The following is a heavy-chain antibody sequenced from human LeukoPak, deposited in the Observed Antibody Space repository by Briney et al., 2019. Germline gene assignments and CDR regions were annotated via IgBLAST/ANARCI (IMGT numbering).Heavy chain of an antibody. D-gene: IGHD5-24*01. CDR1: GGPISSYY. CDR2: IYYSGST. CDR3: ARDTEMALDY. J-gene: IGHJ4*02. Sequence: SETLSLTCTVSGGPISSYYWSWIRQPPGKGLEWIGYIYYSGSTNYNPSLKSRVTISVDTSKNQFSLKLSSVTAADTAVYYCARDTEMALDYWGQGTLVTVSS. V-gene: IGHV4-59*01.